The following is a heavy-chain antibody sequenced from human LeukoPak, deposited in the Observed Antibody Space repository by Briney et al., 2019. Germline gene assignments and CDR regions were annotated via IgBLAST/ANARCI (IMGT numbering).Heavy chain of an antibody. CDR3: TRDMRSSSWYANYYYYYMDV. D-gene: IGHD6-13*01. CDR1: GGSISSSSYY. CDR2: IYYSGST. V-gene: IGHV4-39*07. Sequence: KTSETLSLTCTVSGGSISSSSYYWGWIRQPPGKGLEWIGSIYYSGSTYYNPSLKSRVTISVDTSKNQFSLKLSSVTAADTAVYYCTRDMRSSSWYANYYYYYMDVWGKGTTVTVSS. J-gene: IGHJ6*03.